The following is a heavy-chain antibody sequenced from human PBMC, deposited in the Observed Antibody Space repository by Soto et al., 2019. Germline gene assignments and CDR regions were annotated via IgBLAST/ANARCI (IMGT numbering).Heavy chain of an antibody. Sequence: GGSLRLSCAASGFTFSSYAMHWVRQAPGKGLEWVAVISYDGSNKYYADSVKGRFTISRDNSKNTLYLQMNSLRAEDTAVYYCARADSSSWPNHYYYGMDVWGQGTTVTVSS. J-gene: IGHJ6*02. CDR2: ISYDGSNK. D-gene: IGHD6-13*01. V-gene: IGHV3-30-3*01. CDR1: GFTFSSYA. CDR3: ARADSSSWPNHYYYGMDV.